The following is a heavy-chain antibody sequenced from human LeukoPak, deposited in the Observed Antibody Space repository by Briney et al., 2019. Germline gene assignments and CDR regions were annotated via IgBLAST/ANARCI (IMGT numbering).Heavy chain of an antibody. V-gene: IGHV1-58*02. CDR1: GFTFTSSP. CDR2: IVVGSGNT. CDR3: AAVLDESSGYYSFLGY. D-gene: IGHD3-22*01. Sequence: SVKVSCKASGFTFTSSPMQWVRQARGQRLEWIGWIVVGSGNTNYAQQFQERVTITRDLSTSTAYMELSSLRSEDTAGYYCAAVLDESSGYYSFLGYWGQGTLVTVSS. J-gene: IGHJ4*02.